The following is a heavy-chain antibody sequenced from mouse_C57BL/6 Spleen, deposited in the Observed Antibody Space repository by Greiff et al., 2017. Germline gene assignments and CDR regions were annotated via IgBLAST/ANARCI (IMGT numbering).Heavy chain of an antibody. CDR2: IHPNSGST. CDR3: ARSYGSSYVAY. J-gene: IGHJ3*01. Sequence: QVQLKQPGAELVKPGASVKLSCKASGYTFTSYWMHWVKQRPGQGLEWIGMIHPNSGSTNYNEKFKSKATLTVDKSSSTAYMQLSSLTSEDSAVYYCARSYGSSYVAYWGQGTLVTVSA. D-gene: IGHD1-1*01. V-gene: IGHV1-64*01. CDR1: GYTFTSYW.